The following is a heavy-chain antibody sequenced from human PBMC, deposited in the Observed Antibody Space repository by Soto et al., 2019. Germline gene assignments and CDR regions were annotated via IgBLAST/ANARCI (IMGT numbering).Heavy chain of an antibody. Sequence: GGSLRLSCVASGFTFSNSRMNWVRQAPGKGLEWVSFISSSSDYMYYADSVKGRFTVSRDNAKNSLYLQMDSLRAEDTAVYYCARDGITMIRGITVFDFWGQGTLVTVSS. CDR1: GFTFSNSR. CDR3: ARDGITMIRGITVFDF. J-gene: IGHJ4*02. V-gene: IGHV3-21*01. CDR2: ISSSSDYM. D-gene: IGHD3-10*01.